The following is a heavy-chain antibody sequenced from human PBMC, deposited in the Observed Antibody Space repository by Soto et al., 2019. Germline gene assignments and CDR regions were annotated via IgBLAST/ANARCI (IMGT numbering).Heavy chain of an antibody. V-gene: IGHV3-23*01. CDR1: GFNFNDYA. CDR2: ISGSGGHS. J-gene: IGHJ4*02. D-gene: IGHD3-9*01. CDR3: AKDCRRLAGAGSAFDS. Sequence: EVQLSESGGGFVQPGGSLRLSCEASGFNFNDYAMAWVRQAPGQGLEWVSSISGSGGHSSYVDSVKGRFTISRDNVKHIVSLDISDLRVEDTALYYCAKDCRRLAGAGSAFDSWGQGILFTVSS.